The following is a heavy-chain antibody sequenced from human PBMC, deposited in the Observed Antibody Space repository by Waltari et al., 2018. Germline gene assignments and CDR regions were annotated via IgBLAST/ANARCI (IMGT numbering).Heavy chain of an antibody. CDR1: GGSISSYY. J-gene: IGHJ4*02. CDR3: ARARYSSSNIAY. Sequence: QVQLQESGPGLVKPSETLSLTCTVSGGSISSYYWSWIRQPPGKGLEWIGYIYYSGSTNNTPPLKSRVTRSVDTSKNRFSLRLSSVTAADTAVYYCARARYSSSNIAYWGRGPLVTVSS. D-gene: IGHD6-6*01. CDR2: IYYSGST. V-gene: IGHV4-59*01.